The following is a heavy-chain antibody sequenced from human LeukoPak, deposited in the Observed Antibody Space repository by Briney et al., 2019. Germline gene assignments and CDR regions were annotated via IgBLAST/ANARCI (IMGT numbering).Heavy chain of an antibody. J-gene: IGHJ2*01. Sequence: GGSLRLSCAASGFTFSSYSMHWVRQAPGKGLEWVSSISSSSSYIYYADSVKGRFTISRDNAKNSLYLQMNSLRAEDTAVYYCARGRGGWVNSYGNNWYFDLWGRGTLVTVSS. V-gene: IGHV3-21*01. D-gene: IGHD5-18*01. CDR2: ISSSSSYI. CDR1: GFTFSSYS. CDR3: ARGRGGWVNSYGNNWYFDL.